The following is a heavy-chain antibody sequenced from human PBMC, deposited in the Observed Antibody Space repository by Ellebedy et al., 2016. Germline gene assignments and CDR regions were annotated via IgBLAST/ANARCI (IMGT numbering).Heavy chain of an antibody. Sequence: GGSLRLSXAVSGLPFSTFFMSWVRQAPGKGLEWVATISANGNKRDLADSVRGRFTISRDNSKHTVYLQMNSLRAGDTAVYYCRQGHYANYWGQGTLVTVSS. V-gene: IGHV3-23*01. CDR2: ISANGNKR. CDR1: GLPFSTFF. CDR3: RQGHYANY. D-gene: IGHD4-17*01. J-gene: IGHJ4*02.